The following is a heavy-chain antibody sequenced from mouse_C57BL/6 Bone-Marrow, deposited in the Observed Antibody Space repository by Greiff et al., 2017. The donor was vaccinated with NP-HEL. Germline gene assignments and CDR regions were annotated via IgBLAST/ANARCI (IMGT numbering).Heavy chain of an antibody. V-gene: IGHV5-4*03. CDR1: GFTFSSYA. CDR2: ISDGGSYT. J-gene: IGHJ1*03. CDR3: ARGLRLDV. Sequence: EVNVVESGGGLVKPGGSLKLSCAASGFTFSSYAMSWVRQTPEKRLEWVATISDGGSYTYYPDNVKGRFTISRDNAKNNLYLQMSHLKSEDTAMYYCARGLRLDVWGTGTTVTVSS. D-gene: IGHD1-2*01.